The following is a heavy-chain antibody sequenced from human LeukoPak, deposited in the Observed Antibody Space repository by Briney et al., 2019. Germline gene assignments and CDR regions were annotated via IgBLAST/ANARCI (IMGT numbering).Heavy chain of an antibody. CDR1: GFTFSSYS. D-gene: IGHD6-19*01. Sequence: GGSLRLSCAASGFTFSSYSMNWVRQAPGKGLEWVSSISSSSSYIYYADSVKGRFTISRDNAKNSLYLQMNSLRAEDTAVYYCARGPKYSSGWYRGYYFDYWGQGTLVTVSS. CDR3: ARGPKYSSGWYRGYYFDY. CDR2: ISSSSSYI. V-gene: IGHV3-21*01. J-gene: IGHJ4*02.